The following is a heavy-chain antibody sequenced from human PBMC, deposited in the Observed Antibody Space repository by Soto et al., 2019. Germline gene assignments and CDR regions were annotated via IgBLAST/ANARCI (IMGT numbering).Heavy chain of an antibody. J-gene: IGHJ4*02. Sequence: GGSLRLSCAASGFTFSSYAMHWVRQAPGKGLEWVAVISYDGSNKYYADSVKGRFTISRDNSKNTLYLQMNSLRAEDTAVYYCAREKGAAGTKNFDYWGQGTLVTVSS. CDR2: ISYDGSNK. CDR1: GFTFSSYA. V-gene: IGHV3-30-3*01. CDR3: AREKGAAGTKNFDY. D-gene: IGHD6-13*01.